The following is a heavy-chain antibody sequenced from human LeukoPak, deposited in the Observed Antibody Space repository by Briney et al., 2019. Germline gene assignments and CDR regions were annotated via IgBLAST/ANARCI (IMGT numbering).Heavy chain of an antibody. Sequence: SETLSLTCTVSGGSISSHYWSWIRQPPGRGLEWIGYTYYSGSTNYNPSLKSRVTISVDTSKNQFSLKLSSVTAADTAVYYCARTIDGGDGPEIYFDYWGQGTLVTVSS. CDR3: ARTIDGGDGPEIYFDY. D-gene: IGHD5-24*01. J-gene: IGHJ4*02. CDR2: TYYSGST. CDR1: GGSISSHY. V-gene: IGHV4-59*11.